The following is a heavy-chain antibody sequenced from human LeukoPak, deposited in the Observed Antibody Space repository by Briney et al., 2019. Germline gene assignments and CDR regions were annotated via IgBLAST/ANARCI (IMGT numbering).Heavy chain of an antibody. CDR3: ARGRLRSAYFDY. CDR1: GGSFSGYY. J-gene: IGHJ4*02. D-gene: IGHD3-16*01. Sequence: SETLSLTCAVYGGSFSGYYWSWIRQPPGKGLEWIGEINHSGSTNYNPSLKIRVTISVDTSKNQFSLKLSSVTAADTAVYYCARGRLRSAYFDYWGQGTLVTVSS. V-gene: IGHV4-34*01. CDR2: INHSGST.